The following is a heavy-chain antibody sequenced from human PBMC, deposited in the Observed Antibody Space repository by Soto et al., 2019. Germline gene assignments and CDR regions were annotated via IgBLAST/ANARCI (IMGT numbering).Heavy chain of an antibody. V-gene: IGHV4-59*01. J-gene: IGHJ4*02. Sequence: QVQLQESGPGLVKPSETLSLTCTVSGGSIGSYYWSWIRQPPGKGLEWIGYIYYSGSTNYNPSLKSRVTISVDTSKKQFSLKLSSVTAADTAVYYGARSGYRYFDYWGQGSLVTVSS. CDR1: GGSIGSYY. CDR2: IYYSGST. D-gene: IGHD3-3*01. CDR3: ARSGYRYFDY.